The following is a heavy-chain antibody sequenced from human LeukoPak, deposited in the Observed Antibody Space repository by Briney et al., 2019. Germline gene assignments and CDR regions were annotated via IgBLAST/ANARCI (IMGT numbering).Heavy chain of an antibody. CDR2: ISAYNGNT. CDR3: ARDPEWELQPNDDAFDI. Sequence: ASVKVSCKASGYTFTSYGISWVRQAPGQGLEWMGWISAYNGNTNYAQKLQGRVTITADKSTSTAYMELSSLRSEDTAVYYCARDPEWELQPNDDAFDIWGQGTMVTVSS. D-gene: IGHD1-26*01. CDR1: GYTFTSYG. J-gene: IGHJ3*02. V-gene: IGHV1-18*01.